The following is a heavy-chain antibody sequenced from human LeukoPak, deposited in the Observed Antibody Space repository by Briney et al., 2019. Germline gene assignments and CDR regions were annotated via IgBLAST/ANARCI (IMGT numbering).Heavy chain of an antibody. J-gene: IGHJ4*02. CDR3: ARGSRAPTVSRRSGFGY. D-gene: IGHD4-17*01. CDR2: INHSGST. Sequence: SETLSLTCAVYGGSFSGYYWSWIRQPPGKGLEWIGEINHSGSTNYNPSLKSRVTISVDTSKNQFSLKLSSVTAADTAVYYCARGSRAPTVSRRSGFGYWGQGTLVTVSS. CDR1: GGSFSGYY. V-gene: IGHV4-34*01.